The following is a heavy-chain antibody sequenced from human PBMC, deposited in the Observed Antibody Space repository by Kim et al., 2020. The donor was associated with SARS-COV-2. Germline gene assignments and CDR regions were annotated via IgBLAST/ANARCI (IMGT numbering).Heavy chain of an antibody. J-gene: IGHJ4*02. Sequence: ACAAPVKGTFTISRNDSKNTLYLQMNSLKTEDTAVYYCTTSGYSGYDTGYWGQGTLLSVSS. D-gene: IGHD5-12*01. V-gene: IGHV3-15*01. CDR3: TTSGYSGYDTGY.